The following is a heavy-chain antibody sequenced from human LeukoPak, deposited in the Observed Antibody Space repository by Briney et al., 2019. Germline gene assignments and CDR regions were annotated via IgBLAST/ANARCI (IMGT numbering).Heavy chain of an antibody. CDR3: ARVQYGSGGFDY. D-gene: IGHD3-10*01. Sequence: SETLSLTCTVSGVSVASGSYYWTWIRQPAGKGLEWIGRIYTTGSTNYNPSLKSRVTMSVDTSKNQFSLKLSSVTAADTAVYYCARVQYGSGGFDYWGQGTLVTVSS. V-gene: IGHV4-61*02. CDR1: GVSVASGSYY. J-gene: IGHJ4*02. CDR2: IYTTGST.